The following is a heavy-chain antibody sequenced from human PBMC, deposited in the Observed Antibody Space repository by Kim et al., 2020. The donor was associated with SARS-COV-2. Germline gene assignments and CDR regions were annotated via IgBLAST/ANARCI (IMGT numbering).Heavy chain of an antibody. J-gene: IGHJ4*02. D-gene: IGHD2-15*01. V-gene: IGHV3-30*15. Sequence: DSVKGRFTISRDNSKNTLYLQLSRLRAEDTAVYYCAREYCSGGSCYHFDYWVQGTLVTVSS. CDR3: AREYCSGGSCYHFDY.